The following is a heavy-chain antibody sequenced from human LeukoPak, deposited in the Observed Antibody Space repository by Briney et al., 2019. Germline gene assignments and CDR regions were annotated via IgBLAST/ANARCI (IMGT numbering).Heavy chain of an antibody. J-gene: IGHJ4*02. Sequence: SETLSLTCTVSGGSISSGSYYWSWIRQPAGKGLEWIGRIYPSGSTNYSPSLKSPVTISVDTSKNQFSLKLSSVTAADTAMYYCAGARQLLGGVIDYWGQGTLVTVSS. V-gene: IGHV4-61*02. CDR2: IYPSGST. CDR1: GGSISSGSYY. D-gene: IGHD3-16*01. CDR3: AGARQLLGGVIDY.